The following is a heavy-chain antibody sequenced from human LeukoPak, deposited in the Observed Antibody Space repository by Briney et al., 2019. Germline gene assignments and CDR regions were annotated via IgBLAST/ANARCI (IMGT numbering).Heavy chain of an antibody. D-gene: IGHD2-15*01. CDR3: AADGAVGYCSAGSCYSHNWFDP. J-gene: IGHJ5*02. CDR1: GFTFSSYG. V-gene: IGHV3-30*03. CDR2: ISYDGSNK. Sequence: PGGSLRLSCAASGFTFSSYGMHWVRQAPGKGLEWVAVISYDGSNKYYADSVKGRFTISRDNSKNTLYLQMTGLRAEDTAVYYCAADGAVGYCSAGSCYSHNWFDPWGQGTLVTVSS.